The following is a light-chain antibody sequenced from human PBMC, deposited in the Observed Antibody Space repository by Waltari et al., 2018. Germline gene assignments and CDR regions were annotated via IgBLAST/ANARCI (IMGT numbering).Light chain of an antibody. V-gene: IGLV3-1*01. CDR2: QDI. Sequence: SYELTQPPSVSVSPGQTASITCSGAKLGDKYACWYQQTPGQSPVLVINQDISRPSWIPERFSGSNSGNTATLTISGTQAMDEADYYCQAWDSSTVVFGGGTKLTVL. CDR3: QAWDSSTVV. CDR1: KLGDKY. J-gene: IGLJ2*01.